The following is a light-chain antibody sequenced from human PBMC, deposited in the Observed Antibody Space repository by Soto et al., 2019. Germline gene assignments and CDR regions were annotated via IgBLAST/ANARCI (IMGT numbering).Light chain of an antibody. J-gene: IGLJ1*01. V-gene: IGLV1-40*01. CDR3: QTYDSSLSGSYV. CDR1: SSNIGAGYD. CDR2: GNN. Sequence: QSVLTQPPSVSGAPGQTVTISCTGNSSNIGAGYDVHWYQQLPGTAPKLLIYGNNNRPSDVPDRLSGSRSGTSASLAISGLQAEDEADYYCQTYDSSLSGSYVFGTGTKVTVL.